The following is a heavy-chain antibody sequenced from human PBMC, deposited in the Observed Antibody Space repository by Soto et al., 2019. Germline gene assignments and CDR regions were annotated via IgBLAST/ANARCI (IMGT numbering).Heavy chain of an antibody. J-gene: IGHJ5*02. CDR1: GYTFTSYD. V-gene: IGHV1-8*01. CDR3: ARWFLDGGYYLNWFDP. Sequence: ASVKVSCKASGYTFTSYDINWVRQATGQGLEWMGWMNPNSGNTGYAQKFQGRVTMTRNTSISTAYMELSSLRSEDTAVYYCARWFLDGGYYLNWFDPWGQGTLVTVSS. D-gene: IGHD3-22*01. CDR2: MNPNSGNT.